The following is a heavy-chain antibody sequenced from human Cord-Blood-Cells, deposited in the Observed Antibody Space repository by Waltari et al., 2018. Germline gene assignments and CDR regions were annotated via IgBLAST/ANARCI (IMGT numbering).Heavy chain of an antibody. V-gene: IGHV4-34*01. CDR2: INHSGST. Sequence: QVQLQQWGAGLLKPSETLSLTCAVYGGSLSVYYWRWIRQPPGKGLEWIGEINHSGSTNYNPSLKSRITISIGKSKNQFSLKLSSVTAADTAVYYCARGYCSSTSCNWFDPWGQGTLVTVSS. D-gene: IGHD2-2*01. CDR1: GGSLSVYY. J-gene: IGHJ5*02. CDR3: ARGYCSSTSCNWFDP.